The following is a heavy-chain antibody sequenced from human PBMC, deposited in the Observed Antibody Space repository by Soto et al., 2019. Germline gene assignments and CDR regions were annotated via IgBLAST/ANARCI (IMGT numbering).Heavy chain of an antibody. J-gene: IGHJ5*02. CDR3: YYYDSSDYGYNLFDP. Sequence: SLRLSCAASGFTFSIYAMSWVRQAPGKGLDWVSSISGGGSRTYYADSVKGRFTISRDNSKNTLYPQMNSLRTEDTALYYCYYYDSSDYGYNLFDPWGQGTRVTVSS. CDR1: GFTFSIYA. D-gene: IGHD3-22*01. CDR2: ISGGGSRT. V-gene: IGHV3-23*01.